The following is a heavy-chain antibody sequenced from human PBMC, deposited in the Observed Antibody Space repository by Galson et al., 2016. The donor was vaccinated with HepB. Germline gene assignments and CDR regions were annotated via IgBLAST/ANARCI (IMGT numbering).Heavy chain of an antibody. Sequence: SLKLSCAASGFTFDDYAMHWVRQVPGKGLEWVSGISRNSGIIGYADSVEGRFTISRDNAKHSLYLQLNSLRAEDTAGYHCVNDIRAVLAGGLDVWGQGTTVTVFS. CDR3: VNDIRAVLAGGLDV. CDR1: GFTFDDYA. D-gene: IGHD3-3*02. J-gene: IGHJ6*02. V-gene: IGHV3-9*01. CDR2: ISRNSGII.